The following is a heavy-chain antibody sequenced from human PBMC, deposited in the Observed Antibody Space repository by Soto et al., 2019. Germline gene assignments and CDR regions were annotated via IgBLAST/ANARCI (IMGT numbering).Heavy chain of an antibody. J-gene: IGHJ6*02. CDR1: GGSISSYY. CDR2: IYYSGST. Sequence: SETLSLTCTVSGGSISSYYWSWIRQPPGKGLEWIGYIYYSGSTNYNPSLKSRVTISVDTSKNQFSLKLSSVTAADTAVYYCARDANGYSSSWPYYYGMDVWGQGTTVTFSS. V-gene: IGHV4-59*01. CDR3: ARDANGYSSSWPYYYGMDV. D-gene: IGHD6-13*01.